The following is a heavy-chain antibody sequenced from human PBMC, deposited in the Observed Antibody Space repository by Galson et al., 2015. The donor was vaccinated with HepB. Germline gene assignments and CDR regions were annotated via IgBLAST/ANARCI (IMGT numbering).Heavy chain of an antibody. CDR2: IVVGSGNT. CDR3: AAIPGTTDYYGMDV. Sequence: SVKVSCKASGFTFTSSAMQWVRQARGQRLEWIGWIVVGSGNTNYAQKFQERVTITRDMSTSTAYMELSSLRSEDTAVYYCAAIPGTTDYYGMDVWGQGTTVTVSS. D-gene: IGHD1-7*01. V-gene: IGHV1-58*02. J-gene: IGHJ6*02. CDR1: GFTFTSSA.